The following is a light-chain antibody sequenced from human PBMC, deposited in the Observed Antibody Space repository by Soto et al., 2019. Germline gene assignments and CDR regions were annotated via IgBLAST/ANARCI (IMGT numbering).Light chain of an antibody. CDR2: DAY. J-gene: IGKJ5*01. CDR1: QSVRGL. V-gene: IGKV3-11*01. Sequence: EVVLTQPPVTLSLSPGERATLSCRASQSVRGLLAWYQQEPGQAPRLLIYDAYNRATGIPPRFSGSGSGTDFTLTISSLEPEDSAVYYCQQRHKWPITFGQGTRLEIK. CDR3: QQRHKWPIT.